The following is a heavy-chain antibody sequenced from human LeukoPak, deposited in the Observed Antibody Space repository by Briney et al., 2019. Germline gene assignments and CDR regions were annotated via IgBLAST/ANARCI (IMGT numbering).Heavy chain of an antibody. CDR2: INHSGST. V-gene: IGHV4-34*01. Sequence: PSETLSLTCAVYGGSFSGYYWSWIRQPPGKGLEWIGEINHSGSTNYNPSLKSRVTISVDTSKNQFSLKLSSVTAADTAVYYCARELGYCSSTSCYEAPWFDPWGQGTLVTVSS. CDR1: GGSFSGYY. J-gene: IGHJ5*02. D-gene: IGHD2-2*01. CDR3: ARELGYCSSTSCYEAPWFDP.